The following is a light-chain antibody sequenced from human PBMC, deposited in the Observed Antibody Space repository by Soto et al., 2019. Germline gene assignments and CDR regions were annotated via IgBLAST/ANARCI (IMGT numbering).Light chain of an antibody. V-gene: IGLV4-69*01. CDR2: LDSDGSH. CDR3: QTWGTGSHVV. J-gene: IGLJ2*01. CDR1: SGHSSYA. Sequence: QSVLTQSPSASASLGASVKLTCTLSSGHSSYAIAWHQQQPEKGPRHLMKLDSDGSHTKGDAIPDRFSGSSSGAERYLTISSLQSEDEADYYCQTWGTGSHVVFGGGTKVTVL.